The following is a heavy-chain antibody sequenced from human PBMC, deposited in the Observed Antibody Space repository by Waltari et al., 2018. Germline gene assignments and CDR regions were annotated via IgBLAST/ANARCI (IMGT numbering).Heavy chain of an antibody. CDR2: IYSVGST. CDR3: AREPTMVRGVITGGYLDY. V-gene: IGHV3-53*01. CDR1: GFTVSSNY. J-gene: IGHJ4*02. D-gene: IGHD3-10*01. Sequence: EVQLVESGGGLIQPGGSLRLSCAASGFTVSSNYMSWVRQAPGKGLEWVSVIYSVGSTYYADSVKGRFTISRDNSKNTLYLQMNSLRAEDTAVYYCAREPTMVRGVITGGYLDYWGQGTLVTVSS.